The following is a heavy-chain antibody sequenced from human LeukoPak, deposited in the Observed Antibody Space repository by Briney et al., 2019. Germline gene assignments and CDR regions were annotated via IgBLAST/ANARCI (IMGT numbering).Heavy chain of an antibody. CDR1: GYTFTGYY. D-gene: IGHD4-17*01. CDR3: ARVNDYGDHDY. Sequence: ASVTVSCKASGYTFTGYYMHWVRQAPGQGLEWMGRINPNSGGTNYAQKFQGRVTMTRDTSISTAYMELSRLRSDDTAVYYCARVNDYGDHDYWGQGTLVTVSS. J-gene: IGHJ4*02. CDR2: INPNSGGT. V-gene: IGHV1-2*06.